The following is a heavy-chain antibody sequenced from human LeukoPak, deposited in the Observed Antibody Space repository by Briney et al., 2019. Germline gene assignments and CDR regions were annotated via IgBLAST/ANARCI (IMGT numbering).Heavy chain of an antibody. D-gene: IGHD2-15*01. J-gene: IGHJ5*01. CDR2: VTGSGGDT. CDR3: ARGTLEHCSGASCYPLDS. V-gene: IGHV3-23*01. Sequence: GGSLRLSCAASGFTFSSYAMSWVRQTPGKGLECVSVVTGSGGDTYYTGSVNGRFTISRDNSKNTLYLQMNSLRAEDTAVYYCARGTLEHCSGASCYPLDSWGQGTLVTVSS. CDR1: GFTFSSYA.